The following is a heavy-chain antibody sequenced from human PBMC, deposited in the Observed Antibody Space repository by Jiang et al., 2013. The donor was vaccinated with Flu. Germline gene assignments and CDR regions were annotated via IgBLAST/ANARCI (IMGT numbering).Heavy chain of an antibody. V-gene: IGHV2-5*02. CDR1: GFSLTTSGVG. J-gene: IGHJ4*02. CDR2: IYWDDDK. Sequence: KPTQTLTLTCTFSGFSLTTSGVGVGWIRQPPGKALEWLALIYWDDDKRYSPSLKSRLTITKDPSKNQVVLTMTNMDPVDTATYYCAHTYYYDTSGKTFDYWGQGTLVTVSS. D-gene: IGHD3-22*01. CDR3: AHTYYYDTSGKTFDY.